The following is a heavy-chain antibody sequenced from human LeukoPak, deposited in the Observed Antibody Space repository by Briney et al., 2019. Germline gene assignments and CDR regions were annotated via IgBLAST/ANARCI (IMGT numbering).Heavy chain of an antibody. CDR2: ISSSGTHI. CDR1: GFTFSSYS. Sequence: PGGSLRLSCAASGFTFSSYSMNWVRQAPGKGLEWVSSISSSGTHIYYADSVKGRFTISTDNAKNSLYLQMNSLRAEDTAIYYCARDWSGWDHWGQGTLVTVSS. CDR3: ARDWSGWDH. J-gene: IGHJ4*02. V-gene: IGHV3-21*01. D-gene: IGHD3-3*01.